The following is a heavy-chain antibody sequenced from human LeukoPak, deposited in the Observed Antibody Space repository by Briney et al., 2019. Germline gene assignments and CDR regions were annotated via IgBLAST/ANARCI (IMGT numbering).Heavy chain of an antibody. CDR1: GGSVSSGSYY. V-gene: IGHV4-61*01. CDR3: ARGLRRGAFDI. J-gene: IGHJ3*02. CDR2: IYYSGST. Sequence: SETLSLTCTVSGGSVSSGSYYWSWIRQPPGKGLEWIGYIYYSGSTNYNPSLKSRVTISVDTSKNQFSLKLSSVTAADTAVYYCARGLRRGAFDIWGQGTMVTVSS.